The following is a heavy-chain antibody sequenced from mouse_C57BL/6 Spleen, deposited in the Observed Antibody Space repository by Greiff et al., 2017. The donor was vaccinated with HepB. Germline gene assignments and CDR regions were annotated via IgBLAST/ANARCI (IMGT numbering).Heavy chain of an antibody. Sequence: EVQLQQSGPVLARPGDSLKMSCKTTGYTFTSYWMPWVKQRPGRGLEWIGAIYPGNSDTSYNQKFKGKGNLTAVPSASTAYMELSSLTNEDSAVYYCTGGLRQGAWFAYWGQGTLFTVSA. CDR3: TGGLRQGAWFAY. D-gene: IGHD2-4*01. V-gene: IGHV1-5*01. CDR2: IYPGNSDT. J-gene: IGHJ3*01. CDR1: GYTFTSYW.